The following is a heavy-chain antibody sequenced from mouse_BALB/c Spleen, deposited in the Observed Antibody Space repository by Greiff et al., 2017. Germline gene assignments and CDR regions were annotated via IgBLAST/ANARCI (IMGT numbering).Heavy chain of an antibody. CDR1: GFNIKDYY. CDR2: IDPENGDT. CDR3: NARYAMDY. J-gene: IGHJ4*01. V-gene: IGHV14-4*02. Sequence: ELQLQQSGAELVRSGASVKLSCTASGFNIKDYYMHWVKQRPEQGLEWIGWIDPENGDTEYAPKFQGKATMTADTSSNTAYLQLSSLTSEDTAVYYCNARYAMDYWGQGTSVTVSS.